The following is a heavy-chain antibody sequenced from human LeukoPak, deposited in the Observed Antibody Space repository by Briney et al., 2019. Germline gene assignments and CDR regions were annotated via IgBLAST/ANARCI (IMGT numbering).Heavy chain of an antibody. D-gene: IGHD2-2*01. J-gene: IGHJ3*02. CDR1: GYTFTGKY. V-gene: IGHV1-2*02. Sequence: ASVKGSCKASGYTFTGKYMHWVRQAPGQGLEWMGWINADGGGTRYPQKFQGRVTMTRDTSITTAYMELYSLTSDDPAVYFCASDSVVVRNSMNAFDIWGQGTMVTASS. CDR3: ASDSVVVRNSMNAFDI. CDR2: INADGGGT.